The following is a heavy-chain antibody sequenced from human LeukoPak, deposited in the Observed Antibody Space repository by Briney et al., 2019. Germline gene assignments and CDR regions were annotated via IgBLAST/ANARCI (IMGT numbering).Heavy chain of an antibody. D-gene: IGHD1-14*01. J-gene: IGHJ4*02. CDR2: ISSSSSYT. CDR3: ARGPDARRGEGLDY. V-gene: IGHV3-11*06. CDR1: GFTFSDYY. Sequence: GGSLRLSCAASGFTFSDYYMSWIRQAPGKGLEWVSYISSSSSYTNYADSVKGRFTISRDNAKNSLYLQMNSLGAEDAAVHYCARGPDARRGEGLDYWGQGTLVTVSS.